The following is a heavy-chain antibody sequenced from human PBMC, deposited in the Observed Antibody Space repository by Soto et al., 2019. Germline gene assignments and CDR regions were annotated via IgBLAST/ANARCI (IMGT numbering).Heavy chain of an antibody. V-gene: IGHV3-7*05. D-gene: IGHD2-15*01. J-gene: IGHJ5*02. CDR1: GFTFSSYW. CDR2: IEQDGSEK. Sequence: GGSLRLSCAASGFTFSSYWMSWVRQAPGKGLEWVANIEQDGSEKYYVDSVKGRFTISRDNAKNSLYLQMNSLRAEDTAVYYCARDLGYCSGGSCFNWFDPWGQGTLVTVSS. CDR3: ARDLGYCSGGSCFNWFDP.